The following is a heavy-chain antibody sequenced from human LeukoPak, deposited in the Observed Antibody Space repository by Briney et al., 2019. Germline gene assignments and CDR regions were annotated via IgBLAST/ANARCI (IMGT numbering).Heavy chain of an antibody. CDR3: AKDSGSYWADYFDY. CDR1: GFTFSSYG. V-gene: IGHV3-30*02. Sequence: PGGSLRLPCAASGFTFSSYGMHWVRQAPGKGPEWVAFIRYDGGNKYYADSVKGRFTISRDNSKNTLYLQMNSLRAEDTAVYYCAKDSGSYWADYFDYWAQGTLVTVSS. J-gene: IGHJ4*02. D-gene: IGHD1-26*01. CDR2: IRYDGGNK.